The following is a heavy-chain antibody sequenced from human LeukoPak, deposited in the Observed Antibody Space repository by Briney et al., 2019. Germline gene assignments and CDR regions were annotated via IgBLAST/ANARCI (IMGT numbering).Heavy chain of an antibody. J-gene: IGHJ5*02. CDR3: ARGGYSYGYRWFDP. CDR1: GGSFSGYY. CDR2: INHSGST. Sequence: SETLSLTCAVYGGSFSGYYWSWLRQPPGKGLEWIGEINHSGSTNYNPSLKSRVTISVDTSKNQFSLKLSSVTAADTAVYYCARGGYSYGYRWFDPWGQGTLVTVSS. V-gene: IGHV4-34*01. D-gene: IGHD5-18*01.